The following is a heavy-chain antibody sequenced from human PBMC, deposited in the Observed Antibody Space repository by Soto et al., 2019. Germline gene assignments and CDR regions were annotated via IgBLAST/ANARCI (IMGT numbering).Heavy chain of an antibody. Sequence: ETLSLTCTVSGGSISSSSYYWGWIRQPPGKGLEWIGSIYYSGSTYYNPSLKSRVTISVDTSKNQFSLKLSSVTAADTAVYYCATTPGYCSSTSCYAGYWGQGTLVTVSS. CDR3: ATTPGYCSSTSCYAGY. V-gene: IGHV4-39*01. J-gene: IGHJ4*02. CDR2: IYYSGST. CDR1: GGSISSSSYY. D-gene: IGHD2-2*01.